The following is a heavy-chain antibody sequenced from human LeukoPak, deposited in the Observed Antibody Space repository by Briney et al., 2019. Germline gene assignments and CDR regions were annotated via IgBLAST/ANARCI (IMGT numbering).Heavy chain of an antibody. CDR3: ARRQQLDWFDP. CDR1: GYSFTSYW. CDR2: IDPSDSYT. J-gene: IGHJ5*02. Sequence: GESLKISCKGFGYSFTSYWINWVRQMPGQGLEWMGRIDPSDSYTNYSPAFQGHVTISVDKSISTAYLQWSSLKASDTAMYYCARRQQLDWFDPWGQGTLVTVSS. V-gene: IGHV5-10-1*01. D-gene: IGHD6-13*01.